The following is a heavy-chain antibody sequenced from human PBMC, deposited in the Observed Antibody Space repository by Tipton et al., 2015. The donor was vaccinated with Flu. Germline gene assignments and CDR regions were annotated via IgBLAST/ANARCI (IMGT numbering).Heavy chain of an antibody. CDR2: ISSSGSSI. V-gene: IGHV3-11*01. CDR3: ARDHPPSITVFGEITDYFGMDV. Sequence: LSLTCAVSGDSVSSDYYMSWIRLAPGKGLEWVSHISSSGSSINYADSVKGRFTISRDNAKNSLYLQMNSLRAEDTAVYYCARDHPPSITVFGEITDYFGMDVWGQGTTVTVSS. D-gene: IGHD3-3*01. CDR1: GDSVSSDYY. J-gene: IGHJ6*02.